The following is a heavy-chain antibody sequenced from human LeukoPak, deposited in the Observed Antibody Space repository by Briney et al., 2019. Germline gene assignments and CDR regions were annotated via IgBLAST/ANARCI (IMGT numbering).Heavy chain of an antibody. J-gene: IGHJ5*02. V-gene: IGHV4-59*01. CDR3: ARGGYYGSGNDFRFDP. D-gene: IGHD3-10*01. Sequence: SETLSLTCTVSGGSISSYYWSWIRQSPGKGLEWIGYIYYSESTYYKPSLKSRVTISVDTSKNQFSLKLSSVTAADTDVYYCARGGYYGSGNDFRFDPWGQGTLVTVSS. CDR1: GGSISSYY. CDR2: IYYSEST.